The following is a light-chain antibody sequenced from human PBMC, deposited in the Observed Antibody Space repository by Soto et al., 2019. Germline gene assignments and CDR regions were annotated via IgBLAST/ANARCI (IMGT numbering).Light chain of an antibody. J-gene: IGLJ1*01. V-gene: IGLV2-14*01. CDR3: SVYTRTSTYV. CDR1: SSDVGCYNY. Sequence: QSALTQPASVSGSPGQSITISCTGTSSDVGCYNYVSWYQQHPGKAPKLMIYAVTDRPSGVSSRFSGSKSGNTASLTISGLQAEDEGDYYCSVYTRTSTYVFGTGTKLTVL. CDR2: AVT.